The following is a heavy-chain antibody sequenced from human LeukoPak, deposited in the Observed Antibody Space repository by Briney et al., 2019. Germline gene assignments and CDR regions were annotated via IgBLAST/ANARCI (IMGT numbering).Heavy chain of an antibody. J-gene: IGHJ4*02. V-gene: IGHV3-21*01. Sequence: GGSLRLSCAASGFTVSSSPINWVRQAPGKGLEWVSSIGSTSHFRYYADSLKGRVTISRDNAKNSLYLQMNSLRVEDTAVYYCARSCDGDCYSDYWGQGTLVTVSS. D-gene: IGHD2-21*02. CDR1: GFTVSSSP. CDR2: IGSTSHFR. CDR3: ARSCDGDCYSDY.